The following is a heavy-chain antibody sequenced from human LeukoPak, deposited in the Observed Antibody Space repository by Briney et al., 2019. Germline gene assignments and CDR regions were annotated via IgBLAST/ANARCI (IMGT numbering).Heavy chain of an antibody. Sequence: TGGSLRLSCAASGFTFSNYWMHWVRQVPGKGLVWVSRIHPDGSSTDYADSVKGRFTISRDNAKNTLYLQMNSLRVEDTAVYYCARSSYSSSSSVWGQGTMVTVSS. CDR1: GFTFSNYW. CDR2: IHPDGSST. V-gene: IGHV3-74*01. J-gene: IGHJ3*01. CDR3: ARSSYSSSSSV. D-gene: IGHD6-6*01.